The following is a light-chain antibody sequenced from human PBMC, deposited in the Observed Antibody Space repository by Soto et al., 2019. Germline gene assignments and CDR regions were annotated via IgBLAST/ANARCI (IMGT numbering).Light chain of an antibody. CDR2: GAS. CDR3: QQYGSSLFT. V-gene: IGKV3-20*01. Sequence: EIVLTQSPGTLSLSPGERATLSCRASQSVSSSYVAWYQQKPGQAPRLLIYGASSRATGIPDRFSGSGSGTDFTLTISRLEPEDFAGYYWQQYGSSLFTFGPGTKVDIK. CDR1: QSVSSSY. J-gene: IGKJ3*01.